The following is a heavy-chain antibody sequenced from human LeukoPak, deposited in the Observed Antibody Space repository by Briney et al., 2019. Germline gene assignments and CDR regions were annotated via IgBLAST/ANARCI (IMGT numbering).Heavy chain of an antibody. CDR2: ISYDGSNK. J-gene: IGHJ4*02. CDR3: AKDQPHYSIWENYFDY. V-gene: IGHV3-30*18. CDR1: GFTFSSYG. Sequence: GGSLRLSCAASGFTFSSYGMHWVRQAPGKGLEWVAVISYDGSNKYYADSVKGRFTISRDNSKNTLYLQMNSLRAEDTAVYYCAKDQPHYSIWENYFDYWGQGTLVTVSS. D-gene: IGHD4-11*01.